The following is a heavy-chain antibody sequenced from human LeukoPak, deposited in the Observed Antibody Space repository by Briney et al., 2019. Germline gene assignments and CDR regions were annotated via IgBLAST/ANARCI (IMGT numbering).Heavy chain of an antibody. Sequence: ASVKVSCKASGGTFSSYAISWVRQAPGQGLEWMGWISAYNGNTNYAQKLQGRVTMTTDTSTSTAYMELRSLRSDDTAVYYCARVEYYYDSSGQARYNWFDPWGQGTLVTVSS. CDR1: GGTFSSYA. V-gene: IGHV1-18*01. J-gene: IGHJ5*02. CDR3: ARVEYYYDSSGQARYNWFDP. D-gene: IGHD3-22*01. CDR2: ISAYNGNT.